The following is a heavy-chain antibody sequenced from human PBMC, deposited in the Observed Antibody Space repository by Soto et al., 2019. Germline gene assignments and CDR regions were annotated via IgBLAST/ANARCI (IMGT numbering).Heavy chain of an antibody. D-gene: IGHD3-3*01. J-gene: IGHJ6*02. V-gene: IGHV5-10-1*01. Sequence: PGESLKISCKGSGYSFTSYWISWVRQMPGKGLEWMGRIDPSDSYTNYSPSFQGHVTISADKSISTAYLQWSSLKASDTAMYYCARDYDFWSGYNPSWPRPGMDVWGQGTTVTVSS. CDR2: IDPSDSYT. CDR3: ARDYDFWSGYNPSWPRPGMDV. CDR1: GYSFTSYW.